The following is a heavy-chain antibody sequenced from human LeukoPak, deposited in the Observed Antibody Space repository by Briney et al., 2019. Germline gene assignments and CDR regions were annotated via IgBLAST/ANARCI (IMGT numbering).Heavy chain of an antibody. J-gene: IGHJ4*02. Sequence: ASVKVSCKASGYTFTSYYMHWVRQAPGQGLEWMGIINPSGGSTSYAQKFQGRVTMTRDTSTSTVYMELSSLRSEDTAVYYCARDHDYGDSRGDYFDYWGQGTLVTASS. D-gene: IGHD4-17*01. V-gene: IGHV1-46*01. CDR3: ARDHDYGDSRGDYFDY. CDR1: GYTFTSYY. CDR2: INPSGGST.